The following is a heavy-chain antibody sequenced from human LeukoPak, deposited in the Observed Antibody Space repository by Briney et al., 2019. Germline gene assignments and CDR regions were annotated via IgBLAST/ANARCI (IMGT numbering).Heavy chain of an antibody. CDR1: GFTFSSYG. V-gene: IGHV3-30*18. J-gene: IGHJ4*02. CDR3: AKDSSADDSSGYSYYFDY. Sequence: GGSLRLSCAASGFTFSSYGMHCVRQAPAKGLEWVAVISFDATNKYYADSVKGRFTISRDNSKNTLYLQMNSLRAEDTAVYYCAKDSSADDSSGYSYYFDYWGQGTLVTVSS. D-gene: IGHD3-22*01. CDR2: ISFDATNK.